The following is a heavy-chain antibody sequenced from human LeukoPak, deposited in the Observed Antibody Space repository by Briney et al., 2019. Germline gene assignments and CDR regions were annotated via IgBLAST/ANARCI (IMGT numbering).Heavy chain of an antibody. Sequence: SETLSLTCAVYGGSFSGYYWSWIRQPPGKGLEWIGEINHSGSTNYNPSLKSRVTISVDTSKNQFSLKLSSVTAADTAVYYCARENRFVYSSSFDHWGQGTLVTVSS. D-gene: IGHD6-13*01. CDR1: GGSFSGYY. CDR3: ARENRFVYSSSFDH. CDR2: INHSGST. V-gene: IGHV4-34*01. J-gene: IGHJ4*02.